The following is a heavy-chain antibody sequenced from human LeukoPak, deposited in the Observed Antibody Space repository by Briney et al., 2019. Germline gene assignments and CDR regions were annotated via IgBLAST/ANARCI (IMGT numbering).Heavy chain of an antibody. V-gene: IGHV4-34*01. Sequence: PSETLSLTCAAYGGSFSDYYWTWIRQPPGKGLEWMGKIDHSGNTNYNPSLKSRVITSVDTTKNQFSLRLRSVTAADTAMYYCARGRVCSGGTCYEDKVYFDYWGQGTLVTVSS. J-gene: IGHJ4*02. D-gene: IGHD2-15*01. CDR3: ARGRVCSGGTCYEDKVYFDY. CDR1: GGSFSDYY. CDR2: IDHSGNT.